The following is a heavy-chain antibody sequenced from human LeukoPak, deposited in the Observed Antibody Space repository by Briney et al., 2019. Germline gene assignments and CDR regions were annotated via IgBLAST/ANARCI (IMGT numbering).Heavy chain of an antibody. D-gene: IGHD6-19*01. J-gene: IGHJ3*02. CDR2: ISYDGSNK. Sequence: GGSLRLSCAASGFTFSSYGMHWVRQAPGKGLEWVAVISYDGSNKYYADSVKGRFTISRDNSKNTPYLQMNSLRAEDTAVYYCANSLLAVAGTDAFDIWGQGTMVTVSS. V-gene: IGHV3-30*18. CDR3: ANSLLAVAGTDAFDI. CDR1: GFTFSSYG.